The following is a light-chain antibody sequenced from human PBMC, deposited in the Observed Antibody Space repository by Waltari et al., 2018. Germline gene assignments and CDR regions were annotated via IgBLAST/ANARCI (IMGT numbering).Light chain of an antibody. Sequence: QSAPTQPASVSGSPGQSITISCTGIDSDLGSYNYVSWYRQTPGEAPEVIIYDFTRRPPGVSSRFSGSKSSNTASLTITGLQAEDEVHYYCTSYTTTRLTFVGGTKLTV. V-gene: IGLV2-14*01. CDR3: TSYTTTRLT. CDR1: DSDLGSYNY. J-gene: IGLJ2*01. CDR2: DFT.